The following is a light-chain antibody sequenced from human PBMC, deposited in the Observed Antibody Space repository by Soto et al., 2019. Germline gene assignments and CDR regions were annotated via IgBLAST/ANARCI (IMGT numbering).Light chain of an antibody. CDR2: AAS. CDR3: QQFNSL. Sequence: AIRMTQSPSSFSASTGDRGTITCRASQGISSYLAWYQQKPGKAPKLLIYAASTLQSGVPSRFSGSGSWTEFTLTISSLPPADLATYYCQQFNSLFGQGTRLYIK. J-gene: IGKJ5*01. V-gene: IGKV1-8*01. CDR1: QGISSY.